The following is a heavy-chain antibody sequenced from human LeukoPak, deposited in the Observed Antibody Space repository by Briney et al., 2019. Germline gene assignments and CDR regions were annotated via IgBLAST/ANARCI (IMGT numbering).Heavy chain of an antibody. CDR3: ARYPLSYSGNWHYYFDY. J-gene: IGHJ4*02. CDR1: GYTFTSYG. V-gene: IGHV1-18*04. Sequence: AAVKVSCKASGYTFTSYGISWVRQAPGQGLEWMGWISAYNGNTNYAQNLQDRVFMNTDTSTSTAYMELRSLRSDDTAVYYCARYPLSYSGNWHYYFDYWGQGTLVTVSS. CDR2: ISAYNGNT. D-gene: IGHD6-13*01.